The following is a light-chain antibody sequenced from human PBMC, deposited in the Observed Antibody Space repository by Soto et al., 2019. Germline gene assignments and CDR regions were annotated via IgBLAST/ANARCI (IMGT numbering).Light chain of an antibody. CDR3: QKYSSAPFT. CDR1: QGISNY. CDR2: TAS. J-gene: IGKJ3*01. V-gene: IGKV1-27*01. Sequence: DIQMTQSPSSLSASVGDRVTITCRASQGISNYLAWYQQEPGKVPKLLIYTASTLRSGVPSRFSGSGSGTDFTLTISSLQPEDVATYYCQKYSSAPFTFGPGIKVHMK.